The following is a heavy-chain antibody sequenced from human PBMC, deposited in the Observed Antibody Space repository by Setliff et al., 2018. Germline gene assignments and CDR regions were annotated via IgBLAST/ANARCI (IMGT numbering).Heavy chain of an antibody. V-gene: IGHV3-23*01. CDR2: ISGSGGST. CDR1: GFTFSSYA. CDR3: AGGPRWYDSSGYYFRTDN. J-gene: IGHJ4*02. D-gene: IGHD3-22*01. Sequence: LSLTCAASGFTFSSYAMSWVRQAPGKGLEWVSAISGSGGSTYYADSVKGRFTISRDNSKNTLYLQMNSLRAEDTAVYYCAGGPRWYDSSGYYFRTDNWGQGTLVTVSS.